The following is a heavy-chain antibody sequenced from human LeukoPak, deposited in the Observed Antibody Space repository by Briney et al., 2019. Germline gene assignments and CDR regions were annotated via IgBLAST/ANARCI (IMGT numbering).Heavy chain of an antibody. J-gene: IGHJ3*02. CDR3: AKERMSVSGADAFDI. CDR2: LSGGGDAP. V-gene: IGHV3-23*01. CDR1: GFTLSSYA. D-gene: IGHD6-19*01. Sequence: PGGSPRLSCAASGFTLSSYATSWVRQAPGKGLEWGSTLSGGGDAPYYAHSVKARFTISRDNSKSTLYVHMNSLRAEDTALYYCAKERMSVSGADAFDIWGQGTMVTVSS.